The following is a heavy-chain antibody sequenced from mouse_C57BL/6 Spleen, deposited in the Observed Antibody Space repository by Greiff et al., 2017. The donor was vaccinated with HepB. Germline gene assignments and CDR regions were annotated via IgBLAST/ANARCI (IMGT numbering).Heavy chain of an antibody. Sequence: PEVQLQQPGASVKLSCKASGYTFTSYWMHWVKQRPGRGLEWIGRIDPNSGGTKYNEKFKSKATLTVDKPSSTAYMQLSSLTSEDSAVYYCARHYDYDGAWFAYWGQGTLVTVSA. J-gene: IGHJ3*01. CDR3: ARHYDYDGAWFAY. V-gene: IGHV1-72*01. CDR1: GYTFTSYW. CDR2: IDPNSGGT. D-gene: IGHD2-4*01.